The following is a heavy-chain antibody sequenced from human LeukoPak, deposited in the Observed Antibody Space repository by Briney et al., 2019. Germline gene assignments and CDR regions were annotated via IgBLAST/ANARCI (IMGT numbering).Heavy chain of an antibody. CDR1: GFTFSSYA. Sequence: GGTLRLSCAASGFTFSSYAMSWVRQAPGKGLEWVSAISGSGDSIYYADSVKGRFTISRDNSKNTLYLQMNSLRAEDTAVYYCVKLVGVGELFWGHFLEDFWGQGTLVTVSS. J-gene: IGHJ4*02. V-gene: IGHV3-23*01. D-gene: IGHD3-10*01. CDR2: ISGSGDSI. CDR3: VKLVGVGELFWGHFLEDF.